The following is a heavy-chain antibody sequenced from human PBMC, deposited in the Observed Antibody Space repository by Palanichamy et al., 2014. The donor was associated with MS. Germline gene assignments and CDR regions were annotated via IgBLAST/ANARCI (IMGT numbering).Heavy chain of an antibody. CDR1: GTSVSSNSAA. J-gene: IGHJ4*02. D-gene: IGHD5-12*01. Sequence: QVQLLAVKSRTGVSPRRPLTQLVPSPGTSVSSNSAAWNWIRQSPSRGLEWLGRTYYRSKWYNDYAVSVKSRITVNPDTSKNQFSLQLNSVTPEDTAVYYCARGSGDYSTIIDYWGQGTLVTVSS. V-gene: IGHV6-1*01. CDR3: ARGSGDYSTIIDY. CDR2: TYYRSKWYN.